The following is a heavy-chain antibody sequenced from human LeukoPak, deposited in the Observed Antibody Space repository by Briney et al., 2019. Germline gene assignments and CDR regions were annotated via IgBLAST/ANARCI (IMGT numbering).Heavy chain of an antibody. CDR3: AKAQGSSRWYYFDY. V-gene: IGHV3-23*01. Sequence: PGGSLRLSCAASGFTFSTYGMSWVRQAPGEGLEWVSSITVSGGGSTYVDSVKGRFTITRDNSKNTLYLQMNSLRADDTAVYYCAKAQGSSRWYYFDYWGQGTLVTVSS. D-gene: IGHD6-13*01. CDR1: GFTFSTYG. J-gene: IGHJ4*02. CDR2: ITVSGGGS.